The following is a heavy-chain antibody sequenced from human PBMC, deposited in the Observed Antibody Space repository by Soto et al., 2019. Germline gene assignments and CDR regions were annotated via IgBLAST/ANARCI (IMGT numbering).Heavy chain of an antibody. J-gene: IGHJ6*02. V-gene: IGHV1-18*01. D-gene: IGHD2-2*01. Sequence: ASVKVSCKASGYTFTSYGISWVRQAPGQGLEWMGWISAYNGNTNYAQKLQGRVTMTTDTSTSTAYMELRSLRSDDTAVYYCASSFTSSQWRYGMDVWGQGTTVTISS. CDR1: GYTFTSYG. CDR2: ISAYNGNT. CDR3: ASSFTSSQWRYGMDV.